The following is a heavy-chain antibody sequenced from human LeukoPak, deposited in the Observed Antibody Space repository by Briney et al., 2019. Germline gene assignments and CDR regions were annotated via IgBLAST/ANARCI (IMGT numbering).Heavy chain of an antibody. J-gene: IGHJ4*02. CDR3: ARRARDGYNRKYYFDY. D-gene: IGHD5-24*01. CDR2: IFYSGST. Sequence: PSETLSLTCTVSGGSISTSNYYWGWVRQPPGKGLEWIGNIFYSGSTYYSPSLKSRVTISVDTSKNQFSLKLSSVTAADTAVYYCARRARDGYNRKYYFDYWGQGTLVTVSS. V-gene: IGHV4-39*07. CDR1: GGSISTSNYY.